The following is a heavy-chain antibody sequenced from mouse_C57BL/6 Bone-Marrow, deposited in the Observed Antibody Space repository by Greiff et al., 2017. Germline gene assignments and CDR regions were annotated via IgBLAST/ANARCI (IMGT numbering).Heavy chain of an antibody. CDR2: IDPSDSYT. Sequence: QVQLQQPGAELVKPGASVKMSCKASGYTFTSYWITWVKQRPGQGLEWIGVIDPSDSYTNYNQKFKGKATLTVDTSSSTAYMQLSSLTSEDSAVYYCARQNCFDYWGQGTTLTVSS. CDR3: ARQNCFDY. V-gene: IGHV1-69*02. CDR1: GYTFTSYW. J-gene: IGHJ2*01.